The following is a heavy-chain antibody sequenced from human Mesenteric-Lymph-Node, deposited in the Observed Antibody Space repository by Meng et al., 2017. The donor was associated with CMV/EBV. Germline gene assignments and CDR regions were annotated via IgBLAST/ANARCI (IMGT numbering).Heavy chain of an antibody. CDR1: GYTFTSYD. J-gene: IGHJ4*02. D-gene: IGHD3-10*01. Sequence: ASVKVSCKASGYTFTSYDINWVRQATGQGLEWMGWINPNSGGTNYAQKLQGRVTMTTDTSTSTAYMELRSLRSDDTAVYYCARGDSMVRGVAEGFDYWGQGTLVTVSS. CDR3: ARGDSMVRGVAEGFDY. CDR2: INPNSGGT. V-gene: IGHV1-18*01.